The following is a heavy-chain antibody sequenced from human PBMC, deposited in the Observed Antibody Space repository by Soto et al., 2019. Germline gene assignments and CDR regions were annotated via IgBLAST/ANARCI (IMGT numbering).Heavy chain of an antibody. CDR2: IIPIFGTA. Sequence: QVQLVQSGAEVKKPGSSVKVSCKASGGTFSSYAISWVRQAPGQGLEWMGGIIPIFGTANYAKKFQGRVTITADESTSTAYMELISMRAEDTAVYYCARSTRVYGSWSYLPYYYYYGMDVWGQGTTVTVSS. J-gene: IGHJ6*02. CDR3: ARSTRVYGSWSYLPYYYYYGMDV. CDR1: GGTFSSYA. V-gene: IGHV1-69*12. D-gene: IGHD3-10*01.